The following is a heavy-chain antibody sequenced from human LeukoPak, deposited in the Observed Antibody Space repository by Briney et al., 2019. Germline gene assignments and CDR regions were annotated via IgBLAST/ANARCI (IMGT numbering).Heavy chain of an antibody. V-gene: IGHV4-59*12. Sequence: SETLSLTCTVSGGSISSYYWSWIRQPPGKGLEWIGYIYYSGSTNYNPSLKSRVTISVDTSKNQVSLKLIAATAADSAVYYCARENWNYGEDFWGQGALVTVSS. CDR1: GGSISSYY. CDR3: ARENWNYGEDF. J-gene: IGHJ4*02. D-gene: IGHD1-7*01. CDR2: IYYSGST.